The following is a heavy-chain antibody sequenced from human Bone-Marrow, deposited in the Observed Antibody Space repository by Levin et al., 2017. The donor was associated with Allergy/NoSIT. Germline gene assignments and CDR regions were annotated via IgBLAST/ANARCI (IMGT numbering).Heavy chain of an antibody. J-gene: IGHJ6*02. Sequence: TLSLTCTFSGFSLNTPGVGVAWIRQPPGKALEWLTLIYWDDDTRYSPSLKSRLTITKDTSRNQVVLTMTNMAPEDTGTYFCAHRSPVTLNDGGDLDVWGQGTTVTVSS. CDR3: AHRSPVTLNDGGDLDV. CDR2: IYWDDDT. V-gene: IGHV2-5*02. D-gene: IGHD2-21*02. CDR1: GFSLNTPGVG.